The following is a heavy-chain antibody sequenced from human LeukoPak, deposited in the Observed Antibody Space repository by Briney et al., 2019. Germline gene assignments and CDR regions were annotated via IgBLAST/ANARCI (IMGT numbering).Heavy chain of an antibody. D-gene: IGHD2-15*01. V-gene: IGHV5-10-1*01. Sequence: GESLRISCKGSGYSFTSYWISWVRQMPGKGLEWMGRIDPSDSYTNYSPSFQGHVTISADKSISTAYLQWSSLKASDTAMYYCARGGYCSGGSCPYYFDYWGQRTLVTVSS. CDR2: IDPSDSYT. J-gene: IGHJ4*02. CDR1: GYSFTSYW. CDR3: ARGGYCSGGSCPYYFDY.